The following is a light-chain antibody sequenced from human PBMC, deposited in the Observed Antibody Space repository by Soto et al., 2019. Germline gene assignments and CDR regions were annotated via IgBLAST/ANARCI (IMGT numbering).Light chain of an antibody. CDR2: DAS. J-gene: IGKJ5*01. CDR3: QQRSNLPPT. Sequence: TPYPVTLSVSPGERSTLSCRASQSVSSYLAWYQQKPGQAPRLLIYDASNRATGIPARFSGSGSGTDFTLTISSLEPEDFAVYYCQQRSNLPPTFGQGTRLEIK. V-gene: IGKV3-11*01. CDR1: QSVSSY.